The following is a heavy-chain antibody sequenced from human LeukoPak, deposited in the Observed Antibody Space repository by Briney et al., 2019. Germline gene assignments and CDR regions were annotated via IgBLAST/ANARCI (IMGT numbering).Heavy chain of an antibody. D-gene: IGHD3-3*01. CDR1: GFTFSSYA. Sequence: PGGSLRLSCAASGFTFSSYAMSWVRQAPGKGLEWVSAISGSGGSTYYTDSVKGRFTISRDNSKNTLYLQMNSLRAEDTAVYYCAKDHALLRSGGFDPWGQGTLVTVSS. CDR2: ISGSGGST. V-gene: IGHV3-23*01. J-gene: IGHJ5*02. CDR3: AKDHALLRSGGFDP.